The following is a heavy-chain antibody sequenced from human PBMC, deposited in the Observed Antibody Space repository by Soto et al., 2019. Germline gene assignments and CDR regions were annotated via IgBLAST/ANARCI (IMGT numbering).Heavy chain of an antibody. Sequence: EVQLVQSGAEVKKPGESLKISCKGSGYDFTSFWIGWVRKMPGKGLEWMAIMLPAESDIRYSPSFQGRVTISADRSISTAYLQWSRLTASDTAVYYCASPMGLGANWNRQDAFDIWGQGTTVIVS. V-gene: IGHV5-51*01. D-gene: IGHD1-1*01. CDR2: MLPAESDI. CDR3: ASPMGLGANWNRQDAFDI. J-gene: IGHJ3*02. CDR1: GYDFTSFW.